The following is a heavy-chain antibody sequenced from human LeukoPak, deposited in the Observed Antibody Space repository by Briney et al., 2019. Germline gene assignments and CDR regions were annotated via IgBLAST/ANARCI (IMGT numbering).Heavy chain of an antibody. D-gene: IGHD3-22*01. CDR2: IYYSGST. CDR1: GGSISSYY. CDR3: AGGLYYYDSSGYTPPVDY. J-gene: IGHJ4*02. V-gene: IGHV4-59*01. Sequence: SETLSLTCTVSGGSISSYYWSWIRQPPGKGLEWIGYIYYSGSTNYNPSLKSRVTISVDTSKNQFSLKLSSVTAADTAVYCCAGGLYYYDSSGYTPPVDYWGQGTLVTVSS.